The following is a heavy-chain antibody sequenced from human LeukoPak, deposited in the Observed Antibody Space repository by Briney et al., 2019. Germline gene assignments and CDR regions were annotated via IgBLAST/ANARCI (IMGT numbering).Heavy chain of an antibody. Sequence: PGGSLRLSCAASGFTFSDYYMSWIRQAPGKGLEWVSYISTRGTTIYYADSVKGRFTISRDNAKSSLYLQMNSLRADDTAVYYCARDRGYCTNGVCYLYHFDYWGQGTLVTVSP. CDR1: GFTFSDYY. V-gene: IGHV3-11*01. CDR3: ARDRGYCTNGVCYLYHFDY. D-gene: IGHD2-8*01. CDR2: ISTRGTTI. J-gene: IGHJ4*02.